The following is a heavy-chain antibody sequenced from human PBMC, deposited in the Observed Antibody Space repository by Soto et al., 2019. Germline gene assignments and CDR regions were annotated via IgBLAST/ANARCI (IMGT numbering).Heavy chain of an antibody. D-gene: IGHD3-3*01. Sequence: SETLSLTCTVSGASFSHFYWSWIRQPPGKGLEWLGYIYDSGSTNYNPSLKSRVTMSVDTSKTQFSLDLGSVTAADTAVYYCARGGWRHIDYWGQGTLVTVSS. J-gene: IGHJ4*02. CDR3: ARGGWRHIDY. CDR1: GASFSHFY. CDR2: IYDSGST. V-gene: IGHV4-59*01.